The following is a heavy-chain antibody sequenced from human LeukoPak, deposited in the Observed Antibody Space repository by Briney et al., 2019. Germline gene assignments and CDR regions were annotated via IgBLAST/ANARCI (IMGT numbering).Heavy chain of an antibody. CDR3: ARVLAAPHYYYYGMDV. J-gene: IGHJ6*02. Sequence: ASVKVSCKVSGYTLTELSMHWVRQAPGKGLEWMGGFDPEDGETIYAQKFQGRVTMTEDTSTDTAYMELSSLRSEDTAVYYCARVLAAPHYYYYGMDVWGQGTTVTVSS. CDR1: GYTLTELS. V-gene: IGHV1-24*01. CDR2: FDPEDGET. D-gene: IGHD6-6*01.